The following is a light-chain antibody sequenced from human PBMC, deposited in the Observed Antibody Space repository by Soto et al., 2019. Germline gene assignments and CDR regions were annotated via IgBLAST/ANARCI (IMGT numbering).Light chain of an antibody. CDR2: GAS. CDR1: QSVSSY. Sequence: EIVMTQSPATLSVSPGERVTLSCRASQSVSSYLAWYQQKPGQAPRLHIYGASTRATGIPARFSGSGSGTEFTLTISSLQSEDFAVYYCQQYNNWPLTWTFGQGTKVDIK. V-gene: IGKV3-15*01. CDR3: QQYNNWPLTWT. J-gene: IGKJ1*01.